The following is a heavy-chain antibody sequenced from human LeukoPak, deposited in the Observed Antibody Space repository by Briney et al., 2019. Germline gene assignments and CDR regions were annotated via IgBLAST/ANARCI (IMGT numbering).Heavy chain of an antibody. J-gene: IGHJ4*02. D-gene: IGHD6-19*01. CDR2: IYYSGST. CDR3: ARGSHSGYSSGRLFDY. Sequence: SETLSLTCTVSGGSISSSSYYWGWIRQPPGKGLEWIGSIYYSGSTYYNPSLKSRVTISVDKSKNQFSLKLSSVTAADTAVYYCARGSHSGYSSGRLFDYWGQGTLVTVSS. V-gene: IGHV4-39*01. CDR1: GGSISSSSYY.